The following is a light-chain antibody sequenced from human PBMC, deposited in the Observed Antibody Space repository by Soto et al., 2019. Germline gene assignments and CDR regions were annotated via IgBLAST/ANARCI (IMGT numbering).Light chain of an antibody. V-gene: IGLV1-47*01. J-gene: IGLJ1*01. CDR3: AAWDDSLSGLYV. CDR2: RNN. CDR1: SSNIGSNY. Sequence: QSVLTQPPSASGTPGQRVTISCSGSSSNIGSNYVYWYQQLPGTAPKLLIYRNNQRPSGVPDRFSGSKSGTSASLAISGLRSEDEADYYCAAWDDSLSGLYVSGTGTKLTVL.